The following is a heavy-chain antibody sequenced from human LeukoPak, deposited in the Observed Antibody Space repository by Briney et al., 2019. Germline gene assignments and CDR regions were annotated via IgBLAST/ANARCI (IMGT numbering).Heavy chain of an antibody. CDR2: IYYSGST. CDR1: GGSIGSYY. Sequence: PSETLSLTCTVSGGSIGSYYWSWIRQSPGKGLEWIGYIYYSGSTNYNPSLKSRVTISVDTSRNQFSLKLSSVTAADTAVYYCARTGYSSGWYFDYWGQGTLVTVSS. J-gene: IGHJ4*02. CDR3: ARTGYSSGWYFDY. D-gene: IGHD6-19*01. V-gene: IGHV4-59*01.